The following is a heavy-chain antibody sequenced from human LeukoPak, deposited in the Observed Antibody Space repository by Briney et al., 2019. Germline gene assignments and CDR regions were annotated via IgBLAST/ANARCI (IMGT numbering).Heavy chain of an antibody. J-gene: IGHJ6*02. CDR2: IISSSSYI. D-gene: IGHD4-17*01. V-gene: IGHV3-21*01. CDR1: GFTFCGYS. Sequence: GGSLRLSGAASGFTFCGYSMNWVRQAPGKGLEWVSSIISSSSYIYYADSVKGRFTISRDNAKNSLYLQMNSLRAEDTAVYYCARESGDYVGWNGMDVWGQGTTVTVSS. CDR3: ARESGDYVGWNGMDV.